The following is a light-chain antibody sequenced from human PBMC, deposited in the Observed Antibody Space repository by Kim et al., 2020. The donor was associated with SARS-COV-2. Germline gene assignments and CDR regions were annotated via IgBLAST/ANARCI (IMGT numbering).Light chain of an antibody. CDR1: QSISSY. CDR2: AAS. V-gene: IGKV1-39*01. Sequence: SASVGDKVTITCRTRQSISSYLNWYQQKPGKAPKLLIYAASSLQSGVPSRFSGSGSGTEFTLTISSLQPEDFATYYCQQSYSTPYSFCQGTKLEI. J-gene: IGKJ2*03. CDR3: QQSYSTPYS.